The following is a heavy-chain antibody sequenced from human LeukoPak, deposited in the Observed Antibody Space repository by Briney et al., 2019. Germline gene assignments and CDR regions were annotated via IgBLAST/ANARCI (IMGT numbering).Heavy chain of an antibody. D-gene: IGHD6-19*01. CDR1: GFRISDYY. CDR2: ISSSDNSI. Sequence: GGSLRLSCAASGFRISDYYMSWIRLAPGKGLEWVSYISSSDNSISYVDSVKGRFTISRDNSKNTLYLQMNSLRAEDTAVYYCAKDGYTEWLGLYYFDYWGQGTLVTVSS. CDR3: AKDGYTEWLGLYYFDY. V-gene: IGHV3-11*01. J-gene: IGHJ4*02.